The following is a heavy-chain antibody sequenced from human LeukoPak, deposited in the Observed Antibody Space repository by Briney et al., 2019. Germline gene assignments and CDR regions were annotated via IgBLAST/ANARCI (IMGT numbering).Heavy chain of an antibody. V-gene: IGHV4-34*01. CDR1: GGSFSGYY. Sequence: PSETLSLTCAVYGGSFSGYYWSWIRQPPGKGLEWIGEINHSGSTNYNPSLKSRVTISVDTSKNQFSLKLSSVTVADTAVYYCARASGYCSGGSCHLGYWGQGTLVTVSS. CDR3: ARASGYCSGGSCHLGY. D-gene: IGHD2-15*01. CDR2: INHSGST. J-gene: IGHJ4*02.